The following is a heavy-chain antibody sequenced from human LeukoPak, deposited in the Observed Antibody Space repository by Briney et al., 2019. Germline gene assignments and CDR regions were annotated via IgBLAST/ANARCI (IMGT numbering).Heavy chain of an antibody. J-gene: IGHJ5*02. D-gene: IGHD3-22*01. CDR2: INPSGGST. CDR3: AASSQTYYYDSSGYNNWFDP. CDR1: GYTFTSYY. Sequence: ASVKVSCKASGYTFTSYYMHWVRQAPGQGLEWMGIINPSGGSTSYAQKFQGRVTMTRDMSTSTVYMELSSLRSEDTAVYYCAASSQTYYYDSSGYNNWFDPWGQGTLVTVSS. V-gene: IGHV1-46*01.